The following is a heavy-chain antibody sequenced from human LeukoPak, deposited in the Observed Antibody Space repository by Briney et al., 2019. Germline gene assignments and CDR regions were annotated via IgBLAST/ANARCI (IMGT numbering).Heavy chain of an antibody. J-gene: IGHJ5*02. CDR3: ARADIAARRVWFGP. CDR1: GGSISSGSYY. V-gene: IGHV4-61*02. Sequence: SQTLSLTCTVSGGSISSGSYYWSWIRQPAGTGLEWIGRIYTSGSTNYNPSLKSRVTISVDTSKNQFSLKLSSVTAADTAVYYCARADIAARRVWFGPWGQGTLVTVSS. CDR2: IYTSGST. D-gene: IGHD6-6*01.